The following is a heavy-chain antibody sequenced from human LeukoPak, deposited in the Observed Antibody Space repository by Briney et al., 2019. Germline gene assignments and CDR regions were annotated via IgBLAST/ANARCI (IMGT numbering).Heavy chain of an antibody. V-gene: IGHV4-59*01. D-gene: IGHD4/OR15-4a*01. CDR1: GASISSDY. J-gene: IGHJ4*02. CDR3: ARDLGRVANDYYFDS. CDR2: IDNGGSP. Sequence: PSETLSLTCTISGASISSDYWSWTRQPPGKELEWIGYIDNGGSPKYSPSLRSRVTISVVTFKNQFSLKLNSVTAADTAVYYCARDLGRVANDYYFDSWGQGTLVTVSS.